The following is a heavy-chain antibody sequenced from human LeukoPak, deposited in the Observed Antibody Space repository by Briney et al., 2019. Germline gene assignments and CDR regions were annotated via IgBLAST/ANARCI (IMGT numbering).Heavy chain of an antibody. CDR3: ARVVLRGYYYDRTYYFDY. CDR2: IIPIFGTA. J-gene: IGHJ4*02. CDR1: GGTFSSYA. Sequence: SVKVSCKASGGTFSSYAISWVRQAPGQGLEWMGGIIPIFGTANYAQKFQGRVAITADESTSTAYMELSSLRSEDTAVYYCARVVLRGYYYDRTYYFDYWGQGTLVTVSS. V-gene: IGHV1-69*13. D-gene: IGHD3-22*01.